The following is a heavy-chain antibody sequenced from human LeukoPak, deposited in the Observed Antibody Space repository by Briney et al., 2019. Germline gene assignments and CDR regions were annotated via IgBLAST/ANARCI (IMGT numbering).Heavy chain of an antibody. J-gene: IGHJ4*02. CDR3: ARENGNHYFDY. V-gene: IGHV3-21*01. D-gene: IGHD2-8*01. CDR2: ISSSSSYI. Sequence: GGSLRLSCAASGFTFSGYDMTWVRQAPGKGLEWVSSISSSSSYIYYADSVKGRFTISRDNAKNSLYLQMNSLRAEDTAVYYCARENGNHYFDYWGQGTLVTVSS. CDR1: GFTFSGYD.